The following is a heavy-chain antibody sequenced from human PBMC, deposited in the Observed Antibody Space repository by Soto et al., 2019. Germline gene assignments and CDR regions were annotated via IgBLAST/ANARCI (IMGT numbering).Heavy chain of an antibody. CDR3: ARDLDGLHDDTSGPFPRPG. CDR2: IYYSGST. J-gene: IGHJ1*01. Sequence: PSETLSLTCTVSGGSINIGGYYWSWIRQHPGKGLEWIGYIYYSGSTFYNSSLKSRVTISFDTSKNQFSLKLNSVTAADTAVYYCARDLDGLHDDTSGPFPRPGWGQGTLVTVSS. V-gene: IGHV4-31*03. CDR1: GGSINIGGYY. D-gene: IGHD3-22*01.